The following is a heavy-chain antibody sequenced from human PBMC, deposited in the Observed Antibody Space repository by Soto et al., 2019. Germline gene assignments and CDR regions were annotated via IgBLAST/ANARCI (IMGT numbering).Heavy chain of an antibody. CDR3: ARGWGGDGYNPYYYYYGMDV. J-gene: IGHJ6*02. D-gene: IGHD5-12*01. Sequence: SETLSLTCRVSGDSMSSYYWSWIRQPPGKGLEWIGYIYYSGSTNYNPSLKSRVTISVDTSKNQFSLKLSSVTAADTAVYYCARGWGGDGYNPYYYYYGMDVWGQGTTVTVSS. CDR2: IYYSGST. CDR1: GDSMSSYY. V-gene: IGHV4-59*01.